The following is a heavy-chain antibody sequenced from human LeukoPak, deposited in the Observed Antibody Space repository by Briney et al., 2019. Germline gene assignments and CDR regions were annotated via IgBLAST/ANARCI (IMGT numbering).Heavy chain of an antibody. J-gene: IGHJ4*02. V-gene: IGHV4-30-2*01. CDR3: ARSGGYCSGGRCYNFDS. CDR1: GVFISSGGFY. D-gene: IGHD2-15*01. CDR2: IDSETT. Sequence: SETLSLTCSVSGVFISSGGFYWNWIRQPPGKGLEWIGYIDSETTHYNPSLKSRVTISVDRSKNQFSLRLASVTAADTAVFYCARSGGYCSGGRCYNFDSWGQGTLVTVSS.